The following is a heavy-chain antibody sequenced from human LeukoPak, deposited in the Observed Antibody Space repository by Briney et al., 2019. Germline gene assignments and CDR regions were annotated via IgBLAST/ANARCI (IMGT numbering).Heavy chain of an antibody. Sequence: GGSLRLYCAASGFAFSDYAMSWVRQAPGKGLEWVSSVSHSGSTTYYADSAKGRFTISRDNSKKTLYLQLNSLRAEDTAIYFCAKKVILQTNYFDYWGQGTLVTVS. V-gene: IGHV3-23*01. J-gene: IGHJ4*02. CDR3: AKKVILQTNYFDY. CDR2: VSHSGSTT. D-gene: IGHD3-16*02. CDR1: GFAFSDYA.